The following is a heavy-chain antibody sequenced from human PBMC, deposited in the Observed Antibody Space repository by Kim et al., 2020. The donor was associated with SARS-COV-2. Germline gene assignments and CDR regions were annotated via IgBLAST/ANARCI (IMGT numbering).Heavy chain of an antibody. V-gene: IGHV3-23*01. D-gene: IGHD2-21*02. J-gene: IGHJ4*02. Sequence: SVKGRFTISRDNAKNTLYLQMNSLRAEDTAVYYCAKAGAYCGGDCYRIDYWGQGTLVTVSS. CDR3: AKAGAYCGGDCYRIDY.